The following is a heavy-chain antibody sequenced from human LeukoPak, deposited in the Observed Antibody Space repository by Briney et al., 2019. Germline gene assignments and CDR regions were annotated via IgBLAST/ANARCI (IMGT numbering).Heavy chain of an antibody. D-gene: IGHD5-24*01. J-gene: IGHJ4*02. CDR3: AKDRDGADRIVL. CDR2: LNPNTGHA. CDR1: AYDFTGYH. V-gene: IGHV1-2*06. Sequence: GASVKVSCKVVAYDFTGYHIHWVRQAPGQGPEWMGRLNPNTGHAVYAFKFQGRVTITRDTSINTAYMEVTRLTSDDTALYYCAKDRDGADRIVLWGQGTPVTVSS.